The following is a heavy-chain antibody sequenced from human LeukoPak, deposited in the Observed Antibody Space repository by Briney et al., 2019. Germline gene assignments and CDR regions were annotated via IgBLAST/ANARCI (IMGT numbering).Heavy chain of an antibody. CDR1: GGSISSSSYY. CDR3: ARRGGSGSRGDYYFDY. Sequence: SETLSLTCTVSGGSISSSSYYWGWIRQPPGKGLEWIASIDYSGDIYYNPSLKSRVTISVDTSKNQFSLKLSSVTAADTAVYYCARRGGSGSRGDYYFDYWGQGTLVTVSS. J-gene: IGHJ4*02. V-gene: IGHV4-39*01. CDR2: IDYSGDI. D-gene: IGHD3-10*01.